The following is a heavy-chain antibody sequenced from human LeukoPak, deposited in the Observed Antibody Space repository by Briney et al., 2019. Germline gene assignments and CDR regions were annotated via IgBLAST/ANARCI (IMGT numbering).Heavy chain of an antibody. CDR2: ISAYNGNT. J-gene: IGHJ6*03. V-gene: IGHV1-18*01. Sequence: ASVKVSCKASGHTFTSYGISWVRQAPGQGLEWMGWISAYNGNTNYAQKLQGRVTMTTDTSTSTAYMELRSLRSDDTAVYYCARDYDFWSGYYRGYYYYMDVWGKGTTVTVSS. CDR3: ARDYDFWSGYYRGYYYYMDV. CDR1: GHTFTSYG. D-gene: IGHD3-3*01.